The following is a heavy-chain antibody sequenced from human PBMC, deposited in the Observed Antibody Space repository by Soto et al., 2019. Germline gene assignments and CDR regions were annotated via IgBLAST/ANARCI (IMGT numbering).Heavy chain of an antibody. CDR2: ISGSGGST. V-gene: IGHV3-23*01. CDR1: GFTFSSYA. Sequence: EVQLLESGGGLVQPGGSLRLSCAASGFTFSSYAMSWVRQAPGKGLEWVSAISGSGGSTYYADSVKGRFTISRDNSKNMQYLQMNSLSAEETAVYYCAKGSRIFCYFSVSPYYFDVWGKGTTVTVSS. CDR3: AKGSRIFCYFSVSPYYFDV. J-gene: IGHJ6*03. D-gene: IGHD3-9*01.